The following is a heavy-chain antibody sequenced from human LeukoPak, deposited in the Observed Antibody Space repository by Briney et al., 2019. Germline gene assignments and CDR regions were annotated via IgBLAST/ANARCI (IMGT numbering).Heavy chain of an antibody. V-gene: IGHV3-23*01. D-gene: IGHD3-22*01. Sequence: GGSLRLSCAASGFSFSIYAMNWVRQAPGKGLEWVSAITGSGDITYYADSVKGRFTISRDNSKNTLYLQMNSLRAEDTAVYYCAKGGYYYTDFDYWGQGTLVTVSS. CDR3: AKGGYYYTDFDY. J-gene: IGHJ4*02. CDR1: GFSFSIYA. CDR2: ITGSGDIT.